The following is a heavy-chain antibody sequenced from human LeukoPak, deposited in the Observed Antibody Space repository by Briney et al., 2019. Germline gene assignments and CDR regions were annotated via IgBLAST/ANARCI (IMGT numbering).Heavy chain of an antibody. CDR2: IYSSGST. CDR1: GGSISANY. J-gene: IGHJ4*02. CDR3: ASIRIAAAGEPELWD. D-gene: IGHD6-13*01. Sequence: SETLSLTCTVSGGSISANYWIWMRQSAGKGLEYIGRIYSSGSTNYNPSLKSRVTMSVDTSKNQFSLKLGSVTAADTAVYYCASIRIAAAGEPELWDWGQGTPVTVSS. V-gene: IGHV4-4*07.